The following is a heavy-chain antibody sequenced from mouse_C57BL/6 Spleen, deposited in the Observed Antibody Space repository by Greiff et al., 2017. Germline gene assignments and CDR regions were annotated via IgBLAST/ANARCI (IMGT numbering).Heavy chain of an antibody. CDR3: AREGGDGYFDY. CDR2: IYPRSGNT. J-gene: IGHJ2*01. V-gene: IGHV1-81*01. D-gene: IGHD1-1*01. Sequence: QVQLQQSGAELARPGASVKLSCKASGYTFTSYGISWVKQRTGQGLEWIGEIYPRSGNTYYNEKFKGKATLTADKSASTAYMELRSLTSEDSAVYFCAREGGDGYFDYWGQGTTLTVAS. CDR1: GYTFTSYG.